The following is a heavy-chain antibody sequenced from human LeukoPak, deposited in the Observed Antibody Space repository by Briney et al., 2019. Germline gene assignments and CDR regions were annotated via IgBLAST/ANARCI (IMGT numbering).Heavy chain of an antibody. V-gene: IGHV1-69*13. J-gene: IGHJ4*02. CDR2: IIPIFGTA. Sequence: SVKVSCKASGGTFSSYAISWVRQAPGQGLEWMGGIIPIFGTANYAQKFQGRDTITADESTSTAYMELSSLRSEDTAVYYCARSLYGSGSYHEFDYWGQGTLVTVSS. CDR1: GGTFSSYA. CDR3: ARSLYGSGSYHEFDY. D-gene: IGHD3-10*01.